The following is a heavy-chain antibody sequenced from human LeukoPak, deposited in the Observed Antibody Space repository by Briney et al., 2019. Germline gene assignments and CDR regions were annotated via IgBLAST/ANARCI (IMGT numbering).Heavy chain of an antibody. CDR2: INHSGST. J-gene: IGHJ3*02. V-gene: IGHV4-34*01. CDR3: ARFVVVTAPNDAFDI. D-gene: IGHD2-21*02. Sequence: SETLSLTCAVYGGSFSGYYWSWIRQPPGKGLERIGEINHSGSTNYNPSLKSRVTISVDTSKNQFSLKLSSVTATDTAVYYCARFVVVTAPNDAFDIWGQGTMVTVSS. CDR1: GGSFSGYY.